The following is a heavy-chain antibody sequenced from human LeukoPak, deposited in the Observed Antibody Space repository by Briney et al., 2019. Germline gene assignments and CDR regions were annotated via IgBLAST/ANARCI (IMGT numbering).Heavy chain of an antibody. V-gene: IGHV4-61*02. CDR3: ARDSPGYCGSGSYYFDY. Sequence: PSETLSLTCTVSGGSISSGSYYWSWIRQPAGKGLEWIGRIYTSGSTNYNPSLKSRVTISVDTSKNQFSLKLSSVTAADTAVYYCARDSPGYCGSGSYYFDYWGQGTLVTVSS. J-gene: IGHJ4*02. D-gene: IGHD3-10*01. CDR2: IYTSGST. CDR1: GGSISSGSYY.